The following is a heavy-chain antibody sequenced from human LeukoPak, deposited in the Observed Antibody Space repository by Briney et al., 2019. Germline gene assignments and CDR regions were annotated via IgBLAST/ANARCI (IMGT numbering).Heavy chain of an antibody. Sequence: SETLSLTCTVSGGSISSYYGSWIRQPPGKGLEWIGYIYYSGSTNYNPSLKSRVTISVDTSKNQFSLKLSSVTAADTAVYYCARIRGAVAGSTNWFDPWGQGTLVTVSS. D-gene: IGHD6-19*01. CDR1: GGSISSYY. CDR3: ARIRGAVAGSTNWFDP. CDR2: IYYSGST. J-gene: IGHJ5*02. V-gene: IGHV4-59*01.